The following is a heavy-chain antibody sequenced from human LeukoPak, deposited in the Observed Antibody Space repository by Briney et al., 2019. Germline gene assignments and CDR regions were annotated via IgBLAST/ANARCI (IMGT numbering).Heavy chain of an antibody. Sequence: PGGSLRLSCAASGFAFSSYSMSWVRQAPGKGLEWVSSINVSPAYISYADSVKGRFTISRDNAKNSPYLQVNSLRAEDTAVYFCARDLNWGAGALDIWGQGTMVTVSS. V-gene: IGHV3-21*01. CDR1: GFAFSSYS. D-gene: IGHD7-27*01. J-gene: IGHJ3*02. CDR3: ARDLNWGAGALDI. CDR2: INVSPAYI.